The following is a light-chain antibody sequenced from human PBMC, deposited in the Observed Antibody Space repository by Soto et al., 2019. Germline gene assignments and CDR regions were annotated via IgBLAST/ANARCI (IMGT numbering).Light chain of an antibody. Sequence: AIEINKSPSYLSASVGYRFTISCLASQGIGNALGWYQQKPGKPPKVLIYGASNLQSGVPPRFSGSGSGTDFTLTISSLQPEDFATYYCQQLKSYPLTFGGGTKVDIK. CDR2: GAS. CDR1: QGIGNA. CDR3: QQLKSYPLT. V-gene: IGKV1-6*01. J-gene: IGKJ4*01.